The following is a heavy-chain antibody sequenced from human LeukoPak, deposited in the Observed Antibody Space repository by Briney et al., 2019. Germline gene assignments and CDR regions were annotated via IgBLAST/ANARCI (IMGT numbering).Heavy chain of an antibody. J-gene: IGHJ5*02. D-gene: IGHD4-11*01. V-gene: IGHV4-61*02. Sequence: SQTLSLTCTVSGGSISSGSYYWSWIRQPAGKGLEWIGRIYTSGSTNYNPSLKSRVTISVDTSKNQFSLKLSSVTAADTAVYYCARVHDSDYKIYNWFDPWGQGTLVTVSS. CDR1: GGSISSGSYY. CDR3: ARVHDSDYKIYNWFDP. CDR2: IYTSGST.